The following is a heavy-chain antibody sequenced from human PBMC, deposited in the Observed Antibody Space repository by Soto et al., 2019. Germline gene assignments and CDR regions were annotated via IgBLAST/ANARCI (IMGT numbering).Heavy chain of an antibody. CDR3: VTGDHLVR. V-gene: IGHV1-2*02. J-gene: IGHJ4*02. D-gene: IGHD6-6*01. CDR1: GYTFTGYY. CDR2: INPKTGDT. Sequence: QMQLVQSGAEARKPGASVKVSCKTSGYTFTGYYLNWVRQAPGRGLEWVGWINPKTGDTNNALKFQGRVTMTTETAIRTGYLELSGLKSDDAAVYYCVTGDHLVRWGQGTRVTVSS.